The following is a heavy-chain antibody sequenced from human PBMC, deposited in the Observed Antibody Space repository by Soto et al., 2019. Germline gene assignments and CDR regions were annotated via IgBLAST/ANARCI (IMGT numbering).Heavy chain of an antibody. Sequence: TSVTLSLTCTVSGGSISSMGYYWGWIRQPPGKGLEWIGTIYYSGSTYYNPSLKSRVTISVDTSKNQFSLKLSSVTAVHTAVYYCATSNWFALLGQGTLVTVSS. CDR1: GGSISSMGYY. CDR3: ATSNWFAL. J-gene: IGHJ5*02. CDR2: IYYSGST. V-gene: IGHV4-39*01.